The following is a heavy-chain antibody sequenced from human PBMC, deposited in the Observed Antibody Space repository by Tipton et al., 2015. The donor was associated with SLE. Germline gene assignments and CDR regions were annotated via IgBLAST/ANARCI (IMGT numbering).Heavy chain of an antibody. J-gene: IGHJ4*02. CDR1: GASISGGSYY. Sequence: TLSLTCEVSGASISGGSYYWSWIRQPAGKGLVWIGRVYSSGSTIYNPSIKSRITLSLDTSKNQFSLRVNSATAADTAVYYCARGGGSYYDYWGQGTLVTVSS. CDR2: VYSSGST. CDR3: ARGGGSYYDY. V-gene: IGHV4-61*02. D-gene: IGHD1-26*01.